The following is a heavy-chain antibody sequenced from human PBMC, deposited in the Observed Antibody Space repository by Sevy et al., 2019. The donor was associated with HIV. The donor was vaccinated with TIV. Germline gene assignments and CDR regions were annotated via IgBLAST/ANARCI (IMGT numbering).Heavy chain of an antibody. CDR1: GGTFSSYA. CDR3: ARGGGGYSYRHRDACDI. V-gene: IGHV1-69*06. D-gene: IGHD5-18*01. Sequence: ASVKVSCKDSGGTFSSYAISWVRQAPGQGLEWMGGIIPIFGTGNYPQKFQGRVTITADKSTSTAYMELSSLRSEDTAVYYCARGGGGYSYRHRDACDIWGQGTMVTVSS. CDR2: IIPIFGTG. J-gene: IGHJ3*02.